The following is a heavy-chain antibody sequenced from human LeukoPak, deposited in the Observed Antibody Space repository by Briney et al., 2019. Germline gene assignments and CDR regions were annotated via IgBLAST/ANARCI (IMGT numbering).Heavy chain of an antibody. J-gene: IGHJ6*03. CDR3: ARLSTNSGWTHYYYYMDV. CDR2: INHSGST. Sequence: GSLRLSCAASGFTFNNARMSWIRQPPGKGLEWIGEINHSGSTNYNPSLKSRVTISVDTSKNQFSLKLSSVTAADTAVYYCARLSTNSGWTHYYYYMDVWGKGTTVTISS. CDR1: GFTFNNAR. V-gene: IGHV4-34*01. D-gene: IGHD6-19*01.